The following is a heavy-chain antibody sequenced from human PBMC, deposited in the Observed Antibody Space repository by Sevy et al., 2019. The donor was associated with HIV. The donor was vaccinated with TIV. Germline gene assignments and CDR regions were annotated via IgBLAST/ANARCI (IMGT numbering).Heavy chain of an antibody. V-gene: IGHV3-53*01. J-gene: IGHJ6*02. D-gene: IGHD2-21*01. Sequence: GGSLRLSCAVSGFIVSSNYMIWVRQAPGKGLEWVSIIYSGGNTYYAEPVKGRFTISRDISKNTRYLQMNSLRAEDTAVYYCASDLGVDYYGMDVWGQGTTVTVSS. CDR3: ASDLGVDYYGMDV. CDR2: IYSGGNT. CDR1: GFIVSSNY.